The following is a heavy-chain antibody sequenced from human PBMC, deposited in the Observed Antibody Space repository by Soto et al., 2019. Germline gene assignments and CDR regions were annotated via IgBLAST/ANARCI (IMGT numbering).Heavy chain of an antibody. J-gene: IGHJ6*02. V-gene: IGHV1-46*01. CDR2: ISPFGGAT. Sequence: GASVKVSCQASGDSVSNDYLHWVRQAPGQGFEWLGLISPFGGATAYAQRFEGRVTVTMDKSSTTFYLELSSLRSDDTAVYYCAKGRGGKTVANFGMDVWGQGVTVTVSS. CDR1: GDSVSNDY. D-gene: IGHD3-16*01. CDR3: AKGRGGKTVANFGMDV.